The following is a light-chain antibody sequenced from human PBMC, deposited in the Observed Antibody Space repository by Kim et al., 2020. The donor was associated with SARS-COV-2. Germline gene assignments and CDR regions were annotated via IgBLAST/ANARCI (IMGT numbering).Light chain of an antibody. CDR3: QQYNRWPGNT. CDR2: DAS. CDR1: QSVSSN. Sequence: SAGERDTLSCRDSQSVSSNLAWYQQKQGRAPRHLTYDASTRAAGIPARYSGSGSGTELPLTINSLQSDECAVYYCQQYNRWPGNTFGQGTKLEIK. J-gene: IGKJ2*01. V-gene: IGKV3-15*01.